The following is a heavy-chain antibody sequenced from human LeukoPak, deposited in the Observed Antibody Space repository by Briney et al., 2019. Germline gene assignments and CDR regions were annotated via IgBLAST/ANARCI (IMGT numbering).Heavy chain of an antibody. D-gene: IGHD5-18*01. V-gene: IGHV3-30*03. CDR2: ISYDGSNK. Sequence: GGSLRLSCAASGFTFSSYGMHWVRQAPGKGLEWVAVISYDGSNKYYADSVKGRFTISRDNSKNTLYLQMNSLRAEDTAVYYCATVDTEHYFDYWGQGTLVTVSS. CDR3: ATVDTEHYFDY. CDR1: GFTFSSYG. J-gene: IGHJ4*02.